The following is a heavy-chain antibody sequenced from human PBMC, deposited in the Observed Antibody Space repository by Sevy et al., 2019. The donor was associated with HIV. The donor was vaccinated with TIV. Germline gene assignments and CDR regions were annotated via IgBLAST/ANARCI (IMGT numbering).Heavy chain of an antibody. CDR2: IYYSGST. CDR1: GGSISSGDYY. Sequence: SETLSLTCTVSGGSISSGDYYWSWIRQPPGMGLEWIGYIYYSGSTYHNPSLKSRVTISVDTSKNQFSLKLSSVTAADTAVYYCARGPSALCSGGSCYTDYYYYYGMDVWGQGTTVTVSS. V-gene: IGHV4-30-4*01. CDR3: ARGPSALCSGGSCYTDYYYYYGMDV. J-gene: IGHJ6*02. D-gene: IGHD2-15*01.